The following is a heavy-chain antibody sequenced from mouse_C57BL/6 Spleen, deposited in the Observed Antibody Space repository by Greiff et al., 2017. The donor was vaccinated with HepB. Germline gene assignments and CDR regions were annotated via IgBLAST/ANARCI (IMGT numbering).Heavy chain of an antibody. J-gene: IGHJ3*01. Sequence: EVQLQESGTVLARPGASVKMSCTTSGYTFTSYWMHWVKQRPGQGLEWIGAIYPGNSDTSYNQKFKGKAKLTAVTSASTAYMELSGLTNEDSAVDCYIGNYQAWFAYWGQGTLVTVSA. CDR2: IYPGNSDT. D-gene: IGHD2-1*01. V-gene: IGHV1-5*01. CDR3: IGNYQAWFAY. CDR1: GYTFTSYW.